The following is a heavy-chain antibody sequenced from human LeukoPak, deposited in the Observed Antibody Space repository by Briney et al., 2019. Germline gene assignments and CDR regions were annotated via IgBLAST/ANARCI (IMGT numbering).Heavy chain of an antibody. D-gene: IGHD2-2*01. CDR1: GFTFSSYS. Sequence: PGGSLRLSCAASGFTFSSYSMNWVRQAPGKGLEWVSSISSSSSYIYYADSVKGRFTISRDNAKNSLYLQMNSLRAEDTAVYYCAKGEYCSSTSCYRIYYYYMDVWGKGTTVTISS. J-gene: IGHJ6*03. CDR2: ISSSSSYI. CDR3: AKGEYCSSTSCYRIYYYYMDV. V-gene: IGHV3-21*01.